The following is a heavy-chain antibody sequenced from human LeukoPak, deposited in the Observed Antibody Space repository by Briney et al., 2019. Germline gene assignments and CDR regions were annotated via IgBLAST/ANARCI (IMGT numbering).Heavy chain of an antibody. J-gene: IGHJ4*02. Sequence: GGSLRLSCAASGFTFSGYAMSWVRQAPGKGLEWVSSISNSGGRTFYTDSVKGRFTISRDNSKITLYLQMNSLRAEDTAVYYCAKSYNGYESKPDYWGQGTLVTVSS. CDR2: ISNSGGRT. V-gene: IGHV3-23*01. CDR1: GFTFSGYA. D-gene: IGHD5-12*01. CDR3: AKSYNGYESKPDY.